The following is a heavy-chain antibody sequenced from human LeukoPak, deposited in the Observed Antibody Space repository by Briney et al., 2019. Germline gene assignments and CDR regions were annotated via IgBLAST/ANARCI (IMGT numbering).Heavy chain of an antibody. CDR3: ARGLTYYYDSSGPADAFDI. D-gene: IGHD3-22*01. J-gene: IGHJ3*02. V-gene: IGHV3-48*03. CDR1: GFTFSSYE. Sequence: PGGSLRLSCAASGFTFSSYEMNWVRQAPGKGLEWVSYISSSGSTIYYADSVKGRFTISRDNAKNSLYLQMNSLRAEDTAVYYCARGLTYYYDSSGPADAFDIWGPGTMVTVSS. CDR2: ISSSGSTI.